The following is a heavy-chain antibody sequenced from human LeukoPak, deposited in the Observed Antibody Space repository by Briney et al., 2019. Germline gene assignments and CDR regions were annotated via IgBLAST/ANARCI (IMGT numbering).Heavy chain of an antibody. D-gene: IGHD6-13*01. Sequence: SETLSLTCAVYGGSFSGYYWSWIRQPPGKGLEWIGEINHSGSTNYNPSLKSRVTISADTSKNQFSLKLSSVTAADTAVYYCARGRSSSWYGGVYFDYWGQGTLVTVSS. CDR1: GGSFSGYY. V-gene: IGHV4-34*01. J-gene: IGHJ4*02. CDR3: ARGRSSSWYGGVYFDY. CDR2: INHSGST.